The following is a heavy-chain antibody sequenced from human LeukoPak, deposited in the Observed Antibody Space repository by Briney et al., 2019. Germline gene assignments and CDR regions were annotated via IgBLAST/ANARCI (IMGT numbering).Heavy chain of an antibody. CDR1: GYTFTGYY. CDR2: INPNSGGT. V-gene: IGHV1-2*02. J-gene: IGHJ4*02. CDR3: ARDGAYGSGSYYNEVDY. D-gene: IGHD3-10*01. Sequence: ASVKVSCKASGYTFTGYYMHWVRQAPGQGLEWMGWINPNSGGTNYAQTFRGRVTMTRDTSISTAYMELSRLRSDDTAVYYCARDGAYGSGSYYNEVDYWGQGTLVTVSS.